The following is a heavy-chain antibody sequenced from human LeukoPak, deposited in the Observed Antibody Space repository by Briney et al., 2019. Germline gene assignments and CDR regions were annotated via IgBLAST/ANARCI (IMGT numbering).Heavy chain of an antibody. CDR3: TTNSRNEGLLDY. CDR2: IKSKTDGETT. J-gene: IGHJ4*02. Sequence: PGGSLRLSCATSGFTFSNAWMSWVRQAPGKGLEWVGRIKSKTDGETTDYAAPVKGRFTISRDDSKNTLYLQMNSLKTEDTAVYYCTTNSRNEGLLDYWGQGTLVTVSS. CDR1: GFTFSNAW. V-gene: IGHV3-15*01. D-gene: IGHD3-10*01.